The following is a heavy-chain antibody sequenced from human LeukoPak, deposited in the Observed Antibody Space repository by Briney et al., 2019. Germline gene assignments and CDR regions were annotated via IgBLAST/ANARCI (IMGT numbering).Heavy chain of an antibody. V-gene: IGHV4-59*01. CDR1: GGSISSYY. J-gene: IGHJ3*01. Sequence: SETLSLTCTVPGGSISSYYWSWIRQPPGKGLEWIGYIFYSGSTNYNPSLKSRVTISVDTSKNQFSLKLSSVTAADTAAYYCARARRDLLAFDLWGQGTMVTVSS. D-gene: IGHD1-26*01. CDR2: IFYSGST. CDR3: ARARRDLLAFDL.